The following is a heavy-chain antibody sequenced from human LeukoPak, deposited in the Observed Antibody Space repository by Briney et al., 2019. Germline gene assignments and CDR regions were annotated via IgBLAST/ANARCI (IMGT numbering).Heavy chain of an antibody. CDR3: ARGMHTVTTPTN. Sequence: PGGSLRLSCAASGFTFSDDYMSWIRQAPGKGLEWVSYISSSGSTIYYADSVKGRFTISRDNAKNTLYLQMNSLRAEDTAVYYCARGMHTVTTPTNWGQGTLVTVSS. CDR2: ISSSGSTI. V-gene: IGHV3-11*04. J-gene: IGHJ4*02. D-gene: IGHD4-17*01. CDR1: GFTFSDDY.